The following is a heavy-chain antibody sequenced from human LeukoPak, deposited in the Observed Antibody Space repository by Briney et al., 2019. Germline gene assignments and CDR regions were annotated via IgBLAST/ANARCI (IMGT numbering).Heavy chain of an antibody. CDR2: ISDNGGAA. Sequence: PGGSLRLSCAASGFTFTNYVMGWVRQAQGQGLEWVSAISDNGGAADYADSVRGRFTISRDNSQNTLYQQMNSLRAEDTAVYYCAKRTGVTELHFDHWGQGTLVTVSS. CDR3: AKRTGVTELHFDH. D-gene: IGHD1-7*01. J-gene: IGHJ4*02. V-gene: IGHV3-23*01. CDR1: GFTFTNYV.